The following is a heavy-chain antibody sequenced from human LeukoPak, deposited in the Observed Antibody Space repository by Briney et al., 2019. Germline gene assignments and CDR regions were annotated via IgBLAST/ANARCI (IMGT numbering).Heavy chain of an antibody. D-gene: IGHD5-12*01. CDR1: GFTFSSYS. V-gene: IGHV3-21*04. CDR3: ARGWPPYSGSPYGSDY. J-gene: IGHJ4*02. Sequence: PGGSLRLSCAASGFTFSSYSMNWVRQAPGKGLEWVSSISSSSSYIYYADSVKGRFTISRDNAKNSLYLQMNSLRAEDTAVYYCARGWPPYSGSPYGSDYWGQGTLVTVSS. CDR2: ISSSSSYI.